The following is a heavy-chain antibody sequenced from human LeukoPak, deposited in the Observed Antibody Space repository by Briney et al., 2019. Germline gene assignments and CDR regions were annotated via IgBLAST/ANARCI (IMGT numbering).Heavy chain of an antibody. CDR3: ARGLHDYYDSSGYLLDY. CDR2: INPNSGGT. Sequence: ASVKVSCKASGYTFTSYYLHWVRQAPGQGLEWMGWINPNSGGTNYAQKFQGWVTMTRDTSISTAYMELSWLRSDDTAVYYCARGLHDYYDSSGYLLDYWGQGTLVTVSS. CDR1: GYTFTSYY. D-gene: IGHD3-22*01. V-gene: IGHV1-2*04. J-gene: IGHJ4*02.